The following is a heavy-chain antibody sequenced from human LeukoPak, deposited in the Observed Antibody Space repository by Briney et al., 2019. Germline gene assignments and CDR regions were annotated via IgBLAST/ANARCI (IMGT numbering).Heavy chain of an antibody. CDR1: GGSIISSSYY. D-gene: IGHD6-13*01. CDR2: IYYNGNT. J-gene: IGHJ3*02. Sequence: PSETLSLTCIVSGGSIISSSYYWGWIRQPPGKGLEWIGSIYYNGNTDYNPSLKSRVTISVETSKNQFSLKLSSVTAADTAVYYCARDLYSSKTNDAFVIWGQGTMVTVSS. V-gene: IGHV4-39*07. CDR3: ARDLYSSKTNDAFVI.